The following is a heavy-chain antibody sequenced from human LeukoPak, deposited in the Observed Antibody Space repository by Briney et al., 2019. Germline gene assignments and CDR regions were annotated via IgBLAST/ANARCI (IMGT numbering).Heavy chain of an antibody. D-gene: IGHD1-26*01. CDR2: MNPDSGDT. Sequence: GASVKVSCKASGYTFTTYDMSWVRQATGQGLEWMGWMNPDSGDTAYAQKFQGRVTMTEDTSTDTAYMELSSLRSEDTAVYYCATVRWELRHDAFDIWGQGTMVTVSS. CDR1: GYTFTTYD. V-gene: IGHV1-8*01. J-gene: IGHJ3*02. CDR3: ATVRWELRHDAFDI.